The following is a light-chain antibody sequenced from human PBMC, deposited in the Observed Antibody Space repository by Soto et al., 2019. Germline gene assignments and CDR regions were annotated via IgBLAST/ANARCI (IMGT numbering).Light chain of an antibody. CDR3: LQDASYPLT. CDR1: QDITNE. CDR2: AAS. J-gene: IGKJ4*01. V-gene: IGKV1-6*01. Sequence: AIQMTHSPSSLSASIGDIFTIACRASQDITNELGWYQQNPGKAPKLLIYAASTLQSGVPSRFSGSGSGTDFTLTISSLQPEDFATYYCLQDASYPLTFGGGTKVDIK.